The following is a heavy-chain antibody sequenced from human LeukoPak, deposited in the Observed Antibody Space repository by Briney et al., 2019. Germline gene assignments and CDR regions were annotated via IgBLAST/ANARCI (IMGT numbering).Heavy chain of an antibody. D-gene: IGHD3-10*01. V-gene: IGHV1-18*01. CDR3: ARDHVLLWFGELLPNNWFDP. Sequence: ASVKVSCKASGYTFTSYGISWVRQAPGQGLEWMGWISAYNGNTNYAQKLQGRVTMTTDTSTSTAYMELRSLRSDDTAVYYCARDHVLLWFGELLPNNWFDPWGQGTLVTVSS. J-gene: IGHJ5*02. CDR1: GYTFTSYG. CDR2: ISAYNGNT.